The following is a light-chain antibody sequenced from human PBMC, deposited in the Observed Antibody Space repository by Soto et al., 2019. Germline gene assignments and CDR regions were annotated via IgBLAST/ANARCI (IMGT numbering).Light chain of an antibody. CDR3: SSLSTTSTPIV. CDR2: EVN. Sequence: QSALSQSASMSGSPGQSITIPCTGASSDIGLYNYVSWYQHHPGKAPKLLISEVNVRPSGLSDRFSASKAGNTASLTISGLQPEDEAYYYCSSLSTTSTPIVFGSGTKVTVL. CDR1: SSDIGLYNY. J-gene: IGLJ1*01. V-gene: IGLV2-14*01.